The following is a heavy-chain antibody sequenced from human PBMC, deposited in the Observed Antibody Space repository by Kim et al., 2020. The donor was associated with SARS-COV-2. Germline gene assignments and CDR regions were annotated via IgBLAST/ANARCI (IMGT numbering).Heavy chain of an antibody. J-gene: IGHJ5*02. V-gene: IGHV3-21*04. D-gene: IGHD6-13*01. Sequence: GGSLRLSCAASGFTFSSYSMNWVRQAPGKGLEWVSSISSSSSYIYYADSVKGRFTISRDNAKNSLYLQMNSLRAEDTAVYYCARSRVGAAAGKPNWFDPWGQGTLVTVSS. CDR3: ARSRVGAAAGKPNWFDP. CDR2: ISSSSSYI. CDR1: GFTFSSYS.